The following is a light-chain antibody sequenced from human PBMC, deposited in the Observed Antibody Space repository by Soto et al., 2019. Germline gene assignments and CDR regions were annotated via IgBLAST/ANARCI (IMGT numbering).Light chain of an antibody. CDR3: QQYTSYLPHT. Sequence: DIQMTQSPSNLSASVGDRVTITCRASQIIRTWLAWYQKKPGKAPKLLIYDASSLESGVPSRFSGSGSWTEFALTISSLQPDDFATYYCQQYTSYLPHTCGQGTKVEIK. CDR1: QIIRTW. CDR2: DAS. V-gene: IGKV1-5*01. J-gene: IGKJ2*01.